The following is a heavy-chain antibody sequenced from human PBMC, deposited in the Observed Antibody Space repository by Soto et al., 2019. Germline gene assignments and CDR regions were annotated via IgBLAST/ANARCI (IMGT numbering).Heavy chain of an antibody. V-gene: IGHV4-39*01. CDR1: GGSISSSSYY. CDR3: ARHSEWEYSLEYFQH. CDR2: IYYSGST. J-gene: IGHJ1*01. Sequence: SETLSLTCTVSGGSISSSSYYWGWIRQPPGKGLEWIGSIYYSGSTYYNPSLKSRVTISVDTSKNQFSLKLSPVTAADTAVYYCARHSEWEYSLEYFQHWGQGTLVTVSS. D-gene: IGHD1-26*01.